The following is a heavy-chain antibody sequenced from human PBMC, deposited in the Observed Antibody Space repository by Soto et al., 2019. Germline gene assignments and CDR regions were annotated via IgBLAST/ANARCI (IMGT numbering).Heavy chain of an antibody. CDR3: ARDLYGSVSYYTNY. D-gene: IGHD3-10*01. J-gene: IGHJ4*02. CDR1: GYSFSSIG. V-gene: IGHV1-18*01. CDR2: ISPHKDNT. Sequence: ASVKVSCKTSGYSFSSIGISWVRQAPGQGLEWMGWISPHKDNTYYAQRLQGRVTMTTDTSTSTAYMELRSLRSDDTAVYFCARDLYGSVSYYTNYWGQGPRVT.